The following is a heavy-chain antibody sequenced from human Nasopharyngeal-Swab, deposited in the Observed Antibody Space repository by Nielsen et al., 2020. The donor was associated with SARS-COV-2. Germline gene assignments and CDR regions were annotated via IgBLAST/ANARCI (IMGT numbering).Heavy chain of an antibody. D-gene: IGHD2-15*01. CDR2: TYHSGDT. V-gene: IGHV4-4*02. J-gene: IGHJ6*03. CDR1: CGSISSSYW. Sequence: SAFLRLCCAASCGSISSSYWWTWVRQAPGKGLQWIAETYHSGDTNYNPSLTSRATISLDKSKNLFSLNRKPVTAADTAFYYCTRARGYCSAVRCYDYYCMDVWGKGLTVTVSS. CDR3: TRARGYCSAVRCYDYYCMDV.